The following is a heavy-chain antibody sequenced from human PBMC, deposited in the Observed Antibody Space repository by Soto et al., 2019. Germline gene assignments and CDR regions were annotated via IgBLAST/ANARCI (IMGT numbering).Heavy chain of an antibody. Sequence: QVQLEESGPGLVKPSETLSLICSVSVVSMRNSYWTWFRQPAGKGLEWIGRISTSGNTNYNPSLHSRLRMSVATSKNQVSLTLTSVTAADTAVYYCARGGGVPALGDHWGQVTLVTVSS. J-gene: IGHJ5*02. D-gene: IGHD3-16*01. CDR3: ARGGGVPALGDH. V-gene: IGHV4-4*07. CDR2: ISTSGNT. CDR1: VVSMRNSY.